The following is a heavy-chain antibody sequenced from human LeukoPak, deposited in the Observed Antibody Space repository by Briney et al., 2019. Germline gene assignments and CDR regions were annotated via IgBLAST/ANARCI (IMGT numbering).Heavy chain of an antibody. CDR1: GFTFSSYA. CDR3: ARVEMATADGMDV. V-gene: IGHV3-23*01. J-gene: IGHJ6*02. CDR2: MSDSGVSS. Sequence: PGGSLRLSCAASGFTFSSYAMSWVRQAPGKGLEWVSGMSDSGVSSYYADSVKGRFTISRDNSKNTLYLQMSSLKASDTAMYYCARVEMATADGMDVWGQGTTVTVSS. D-gene: IGHD5-24*01.